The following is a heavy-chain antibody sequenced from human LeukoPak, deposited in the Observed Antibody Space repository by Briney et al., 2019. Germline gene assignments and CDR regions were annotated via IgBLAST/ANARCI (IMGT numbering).Heavy chain of an antibody. V-gene: IGHV4-59*01. Sequence: PSETLSLTCTVSGGSISSYYWSWIRQPPGKGLEWIGYIDYSGSTNYNPSLKSRVTISVATSKNQFSLRLSSVTAADTAVYYCARERSDWFDPWGQGTLVTVSS. CDR1: GGSISSYY. CDR2: IDYSGST. CDR3: ARERSDWFDP. J-gene: IGHJ5*02.